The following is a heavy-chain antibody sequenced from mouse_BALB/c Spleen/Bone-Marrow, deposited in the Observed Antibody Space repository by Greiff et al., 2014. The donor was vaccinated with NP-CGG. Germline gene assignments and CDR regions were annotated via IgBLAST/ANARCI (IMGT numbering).Heavy chain of an antibody. V-gene: IGHV14-3*02. J-gene: IGHJ3*01. CDR2: IDPANGNT. CDR1: GFNIKDTY. CDR3: APYYYGSSQFAY. Sequence: VQLKESGAELVKPGASVKLSCTASGFNIKDTYMHWVKQRPEQGLEWIGRIDPANGNTKYDPKFQGKATITADTSSNTAYLQXXXXXXEDTAVYYCAPYYYGSSQFAYWGQGTLVTVSA. D-gene: IGHD1-1*01.